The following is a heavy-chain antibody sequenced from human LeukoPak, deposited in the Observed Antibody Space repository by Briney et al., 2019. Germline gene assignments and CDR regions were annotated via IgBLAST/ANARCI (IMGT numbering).Heavy chain of an antibody. J-gene: IGHJ6*02. D-gene: IGHD2-15*01. V-gene: IGHV3-21*01. Sequence: PGGSLRLSCAASGFTFSSYAMSWVRQAPGKGLEWVSSISSSSSYIYYADSVKGRFTISRDNAKNSLYLQMNSLRAEDTAVYYCARARYCSGGSCPHGMDVWGQGTTVTVSS. CDR1: GFTFSSYA. CDR3: ARARYCSGGSCPHGMDV. CDR2: ISSSSSYI.